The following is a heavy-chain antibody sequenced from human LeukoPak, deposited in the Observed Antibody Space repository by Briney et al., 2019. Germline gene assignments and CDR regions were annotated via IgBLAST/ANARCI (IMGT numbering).Heavy chain of an antibody. V-gene: IGHV3-23*01. CDR2: ISGSGGST. CDR3: ARGLDP. J-gene: IGHJ5*02. CDR1: GFTFSSYA. Sequence: GGSLRLSCAASGFTFSSYAMSWVRQAPGKGLEWVSAISGSGGSTYYADSVKGRFTISRDNAKDALYLQMNSLRDEDTAIYYCARGLDPWGRGTLVTVSS.